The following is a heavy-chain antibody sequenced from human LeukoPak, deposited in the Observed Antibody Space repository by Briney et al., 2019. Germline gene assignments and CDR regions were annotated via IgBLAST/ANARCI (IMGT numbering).Heavy chain of an antibody. CDR2: IYSGGST. J-gene: IGHJ6*02. D-gene: IGHD6-13*01. CDR1: GFTVSSDY. V-gene: IGHV3-53*04. Sequence: GGSLRLSCAASGFTVSSDYMSWVRQAPGKGLEWVSVIYSGGSTYYADSVKGRFTISRHNSKNTLYLQMNSLRAEDTAVYYCASRYSSSWYPVYCYYGMDVWGQGTTVTVSS. CDR3: ASRYSSSWYPVYCYYGMDV.